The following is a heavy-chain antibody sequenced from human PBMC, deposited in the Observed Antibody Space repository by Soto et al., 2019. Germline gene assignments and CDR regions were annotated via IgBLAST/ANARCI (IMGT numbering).Heavy chain of an antibody. CDR2: INPYSGGA. CDR1: GYTFTDYF. D-gene: IGHD2-21*01. CDR3: ARLMHYSHSGGSSHSGFDM. J-gene: IGHJ3*02. V-gene: IGHV1-2*02. Sequence: QVQLVQSGAEVKKPGASVKVSCEASGYTFTDYFIHWVRQAPGQGLEWIGWINPYSGGADLSRKFQGRVTMTRDTSISTAYMGVSSLSSDDTAVFYCARLMHYSHSGGSSHSGFDMWGQGTLVTVSS.